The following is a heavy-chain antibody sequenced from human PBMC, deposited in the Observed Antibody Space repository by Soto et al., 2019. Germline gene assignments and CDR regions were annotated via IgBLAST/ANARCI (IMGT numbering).Heavy chain of an antibody. V-gene: IGHV1-18*01. J-gene: IGHJ4*02. CDR2: ISAYNGNT. CDR3: ARHVRLLWFGELWPFDY. Sequence: GASVKVSCKASGYTFTSYGISWVRQAPGQGLEWMGWISAYNGNTNYAQKLQGRVTMTTDTSTSTAYMELRSLRSDDTAVYYCARHVRLLWFGELWPFDYWGQGTLVTAPQ. D-gene: IGHD3-10*01. CDR1: GYTFTSYG.